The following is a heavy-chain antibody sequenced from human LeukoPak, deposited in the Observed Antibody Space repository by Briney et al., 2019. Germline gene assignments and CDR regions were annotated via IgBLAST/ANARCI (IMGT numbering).Heavy chain of an antibody. CDR2: ISYDGSNK. Sequence: PGRSLRLSCAASGFTFSSYGMHWVRQAPGKGLEWVAVISYDGSNKYYADSVKGRFTISRDNSKNTLYLQMNSLKTEDTAVYYCTTDVATVNDYWGQGTLVTVSS. CDR1: GFTFSSYG. CDR3: TTDVATVNDY. V-gene: IGHV3-30*03. J-gene: IGHJ4*02. D-gene: IGHD5-12*01.